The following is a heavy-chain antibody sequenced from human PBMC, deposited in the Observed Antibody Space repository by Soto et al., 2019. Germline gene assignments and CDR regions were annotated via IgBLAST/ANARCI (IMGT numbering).Heavy chain of an antibody. CDR2: INPNSGGT. Sequence: GASVKVSCKASGYTFTGYYMHWVRQAPGQGLEWMGWINPNSGGTNYAQKFQGWVTMTRDTSISTAYMELSRLRSDDTAVYYCARGLSSIAARPEYYYMDVWGEGTTVTVPS. CDR1: GYTFTGYY. J-gene: IGHJ6*03. V-gene: IGHV1-2*04. D-gene: IGHD6-6*01. CDR3: ARGLSSIAARPEYYYMDV.